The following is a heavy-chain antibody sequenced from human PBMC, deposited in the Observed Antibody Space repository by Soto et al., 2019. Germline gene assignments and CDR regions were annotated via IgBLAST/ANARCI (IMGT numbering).Heavy chain of an antibody. CDR2: IIPMFGTP. CDR1: GDAFTNYI. D-gene: IGHD1-26*01. V-gene: IGHV1-69*01. J-gene: IGHJ4*02. Sequence: QVQLVQSGAEVKKPGSSVKVSCKASGDAFTNYIFDWVRQAPGQGLEWMGGIIPMFGTPKYAQTFQDRVTISADVSTGTAYLELTSLRFDYAAGYYCARGRDQPPVGLYFDSWGEGTRVTVSS. CDR3: ARGRDQPPVGLYFDS.